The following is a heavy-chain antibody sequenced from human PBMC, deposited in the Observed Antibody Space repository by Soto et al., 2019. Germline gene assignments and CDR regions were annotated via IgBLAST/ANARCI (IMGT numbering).Heavy chain of an antibody. D-gene: IGHD6-19*01. J-gene: IGHJ4*02. CDR2: IKQDGSEK. CDR3: ARDRGAVAGR. Sequence: VQLVESGGGLVKPGGSLRLSCAASGFTFSDYYMSWVRQAPGKGLEWVANIKQDGSEKYYVDSVKGRFTISRDNAKNSLYLQMNSLRAEDTAVYYCARDRGAVAGRWGQGTLVTVSS. CDR1: GFTFSDYY. V-gene: IGHV3-7*03.